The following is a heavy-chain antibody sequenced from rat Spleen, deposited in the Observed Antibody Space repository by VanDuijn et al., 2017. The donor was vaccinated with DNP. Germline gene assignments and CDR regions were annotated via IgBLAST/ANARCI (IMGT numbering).Heavy chain of an antibody. CDR3: ARQHYGYNAMDA. Sequence: EVQLVESGGGLVQPGRSLKLSCAASGFTFSDYNMAWVRQAPKKGLEWVATISYDGSSTYYRDSVKGRFTISRDNAKSTLYLQMDSLRSEDTATYYWARQHYGYNAMDACGQGTSVTVSS. CDR2: ISYDGSST. CDR1: GFTFSDYN. J-gene: IGHJ4*01. V-gene: IGHV5-7*01. D-gene: IGHD1-9*01.